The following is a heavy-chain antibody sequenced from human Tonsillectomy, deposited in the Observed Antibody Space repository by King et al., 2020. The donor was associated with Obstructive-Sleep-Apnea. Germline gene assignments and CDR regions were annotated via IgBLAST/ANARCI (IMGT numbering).Heavy chain of an antibody. CDR3: ARGGGWTRYFQH. D-gene: IGHD6-19*01. CDR2: INHSGST. Sequence: VQLQQWGAGLLKPSETLSLTCAVYGGSFSGYYWSWIRQPPGKGLEWIGEINHSGSTNYNPSLKSGGTISVDTSKNQFSLKLGSVTAADTAVYYCARGGGWTRYFQHWGQGTLVTVSS. CDR1: GGSFSGYY. J-gene: IGHJ1*01. V-gene: IGHV4-34*01.